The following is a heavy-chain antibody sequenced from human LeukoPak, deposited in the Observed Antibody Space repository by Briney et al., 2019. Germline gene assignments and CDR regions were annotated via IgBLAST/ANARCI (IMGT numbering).Heavy chain of an antibody. D-gene: IGHD3-10*01. CDR3: AKDRFGEYHPFDY. CDR2: ISYDGSNK. V-gene: IGHV3-30*18. Sequence: GGSLRLSCAAAGFTFSSYGMNWVRQAPGKGLEWVAVISYDGSNKYYADSVKGRFTISRDNSKNTLHLQMNSLRTEDTAVYYCAKDRFGEYHPFDYWGQGTRVSVST. J-gene: IGHJ4*02. CDR1: GFTFSSYG.